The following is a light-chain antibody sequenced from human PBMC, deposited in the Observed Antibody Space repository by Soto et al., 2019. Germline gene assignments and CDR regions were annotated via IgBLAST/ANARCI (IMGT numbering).Light chain of an antibody. CDR1: SSDVGGYNY. CDR3: SSYTSSSTLV. CDR2: EVS. J-gene: IGLJ1*01. Sequence: QSVLTQPASVSGSPGQSITISCTGTSSDVGGYNYVSWYQQHPGKAPKLMIYEVSNRPSGVSNRFSGSKSVNTASLTISGLQAEDEADYYCSSYTSSSTLVFGTGTKLTFL. V-gene: IGLV2-14*01.